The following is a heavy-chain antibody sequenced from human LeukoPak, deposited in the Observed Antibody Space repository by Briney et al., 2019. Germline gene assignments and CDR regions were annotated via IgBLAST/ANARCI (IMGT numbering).Heavy chain of an antibody. CDR2: IRSKAYGGTT. CDR3: TRAHVAAAVQFDY. CDR1: GFTFGDYA. D-gene: IGHD6-13*01. J-gene: IGHJ4*02. V-gene: IGHV3-49*03. Sequence: GGSLRLSCTASGFTFGDYAMSWFRQAPGKGLEWVGFIRSKAYGGTTEYAASVKGRFTISRDDSKSIAYLQMNSLKTEDTAVYYCTRAHVAAAVQFDYWGQGTLVTVSS.